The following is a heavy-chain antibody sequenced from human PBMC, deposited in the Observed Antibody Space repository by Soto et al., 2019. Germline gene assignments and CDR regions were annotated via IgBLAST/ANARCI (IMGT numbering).Heavy chain of an antibody. J-gene: IGHJ5*02. CDR1: GGSISSGDYY. Sequence: LTCTVSGGSISSGDYYWSWIRQPPGKGLEWIGYIYYSGSTYYNPSLKSRVTISVDTSKNQFSLKLSSVTAADTAVYYCARGHIVVVPAAPSPLNWFDPWGQGALVTVSS. CDR3: ARGHIVVVPAAPSPLNWFDP. V-gene: IGHV4-30-4*01. D-gene: IGHD2-2*01. CDR2: IYYSGST.